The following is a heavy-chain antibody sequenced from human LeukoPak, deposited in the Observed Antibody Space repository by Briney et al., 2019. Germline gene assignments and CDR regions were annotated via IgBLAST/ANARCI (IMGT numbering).Heavy chain of an antibody. CDR3: AREGYYDFWSGPGWGDAFDI. CDR2: IKQDGSEK. J-gene: IGHJ3*02. D-gene: IGHD3-3*01. CDR1: GFTFSSYW. Sequence: GGSLRLSCAASGFTFSSYWMSWVRQAPGKGLEWVANIKQDGSEKYYVDSVKGRFTISRDNAKNSLYLQMNSLRAEDTAVYYCAREGYYDFWSGPGWGDAFDIWGQGTMVTVSS. V-gene: IGHV3-7*01.